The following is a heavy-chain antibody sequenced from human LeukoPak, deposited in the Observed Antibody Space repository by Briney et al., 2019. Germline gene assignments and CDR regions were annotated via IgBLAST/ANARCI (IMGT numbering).Heavy chain of an antibody. CDR2: IYYSGST. CDR1: GASITTYY. V-gene: IGHV4-59*01. CDR3: ARDRTVRGPYYDFWSGYRPGHAFDI. J-gene: IGHJ3*02. Sequence: PSETLSLTCTVSGASITTYYWSWIRQPAGKGLEWIGYIYYSGSTNYNPSLKSRVTISVDTSKNQFSLKLSSVTAADTAVYYCARDRTVRGPYYDFWSGYRPGHAFDIWGQGTMVTVSS. D-gene: IGHD3-3*01.